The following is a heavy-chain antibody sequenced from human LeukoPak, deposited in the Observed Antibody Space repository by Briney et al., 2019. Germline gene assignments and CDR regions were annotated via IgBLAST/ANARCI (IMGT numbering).Heavy chain of an antibody. D-gene: IGHD6-13*01. CDR2: ISAYNGNT. Sequence: ASVKVSCKASGYTFTSYGISWVRQAPGQGLEWMGWISAYNGNTNYAQKLQGRVTMTPDTSTSTAYMELRSLRSDDTAVYYCARVDSSSSHRDFDYWGQGTLVTVSS. V-gene: IGHV1-18*01. CDR3: ARVDSSSSHRDFDY. J-gene: IGHJ4*02. CDR1: GYTFTSYG.